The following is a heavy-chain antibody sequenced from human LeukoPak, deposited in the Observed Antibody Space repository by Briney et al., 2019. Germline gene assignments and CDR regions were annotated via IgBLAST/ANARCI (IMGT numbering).Heavy chain of an antibody. CDR1: GGSTSSYY. V-gene: IGHV4-59*01. CDR3: ARELWLHYFDS. J-gene: IGHJ4*02. Sequence: SETLSLTCTVSGGSTSSYYWSWIRQPPGKGLEWIGYFYSSGSTNYNPSLKSRVTISGDTSKNQFSPKVNSVTAADTAVYFCARELWLHYFDSWSQGTLVTVSS. CDR2: FYSSGST. D-gene: IGHD5-12*01.